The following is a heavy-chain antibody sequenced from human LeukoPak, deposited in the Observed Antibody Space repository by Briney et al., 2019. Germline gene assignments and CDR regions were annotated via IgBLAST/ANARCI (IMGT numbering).Heavy chain of an antibody. Sequence: SETLSLTCAVYGGSFSGYYWSWIRQPPGKGLEWIGEVNRSGSTNYNPSLKSRVTISVDTSKNQFSLKLTSVTAADTAVYYCARATMVRGVIGYWGQGTLVTVSS. D-gene: IGHD3-10*01. CDR2: VNRSGST. V-gene: IGHV4-34*01. CDR3: ARATMVRGVIGY. J-gene: IGHJ4*02. CDR1: GGSFSGYY.